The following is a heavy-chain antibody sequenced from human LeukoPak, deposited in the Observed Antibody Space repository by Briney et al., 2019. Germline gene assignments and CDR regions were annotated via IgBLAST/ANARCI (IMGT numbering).Heavy chain of an antibody. CDR2: IKQDGSEK. D-gene: IGHD2-2*01. CDR1: GFTVSSNY. Sequence: SGGSLRLSCAASGFTVSSNYMGWVRQAPGKGLEWVANIKQDGSEKYYVDSVKGRFTISRDNAKNSLYLQMNSLRAEDTAVYYCAREDVRYQLLQGPYYYGMDVWGQGTTVTVSS. V-gene: IGHV3-7*01. J-gene: IGHJ6*02. CDR3: AREDVRYQLLQGPYYYGMDV.